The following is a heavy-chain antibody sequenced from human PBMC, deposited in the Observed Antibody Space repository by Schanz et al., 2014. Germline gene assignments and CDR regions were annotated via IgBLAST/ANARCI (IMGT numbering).Heavy chain of an antibody. CDR1: GFIFSDYY. CDR2: ISSGGTTT. CDR3: ARNRGSGGQNWYFDL. Sequence: GGSLRLSCAASGFIFSDYYMAWIRQAPGKGPEYVSYISSGGTTTYHSDSVKGRFTISRDSAENSLYLQMNSLRAEDTAVYYCARNRGSGGQNWYFDLWGRGTLVTVSS. D-gene: IGHD1-26*01. J-gene: IGHJ2*01. V-gene: IGHV3-11*01.